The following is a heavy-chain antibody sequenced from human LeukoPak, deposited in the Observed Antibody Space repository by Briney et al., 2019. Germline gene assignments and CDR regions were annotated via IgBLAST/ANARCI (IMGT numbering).Heavy chain of an antibody. D-gene: IGHD6-19*01. CDR1: GFTVSSNY. Sequence: PGGSLRLSCAASGFTVSSNYMSWVRQAPGKGLEWVSAISGSGGSTYYADSVKGRFTISRDNSKNTLYLQMNSLRAEDTAVYYCANKAVAPPGGYWGQGTLVTVSS. J-gene: IGHJ4*02. CDR3: ANKAVAPPGGY. CDR2: ISGSGGST. V-gene: IGHV3-23*01.